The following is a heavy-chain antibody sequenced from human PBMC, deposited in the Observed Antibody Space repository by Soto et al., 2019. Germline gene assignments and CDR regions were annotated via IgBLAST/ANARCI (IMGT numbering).Heavy chain of an antibody. CDR3: AGKPDVATAKVGGGYVFDV. CDR2: IYHSGSP. Sequence: QVQLQESGPGLVKPSGTLSLTCAASSGSIFTTNWWSWVRQSPGRGLQWIGDIYHSGSPKYNPSPKSRVKISIDKSKDRFFLNLTSVTAADTAVYYCAGKPDVATAKVGGGYVFDVWGQGTMVTVSS. D-gene: IGHD3-16*01. J-gene: IGHJ3*01. V-gene: IGHV4-4*02. CDR1: SGSIFTTNW.